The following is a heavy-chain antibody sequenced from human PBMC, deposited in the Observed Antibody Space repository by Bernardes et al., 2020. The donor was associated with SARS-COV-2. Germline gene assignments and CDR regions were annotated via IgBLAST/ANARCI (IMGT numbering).Heavy chain of an antibody. V-gene: IGHV3-23*01. Sequence: GGSLRTSCAASGFTFRSSAMSWVRQAPGPGLEWVSAISGSGGSTYYADSVKGRFTISRDNSKNTLYLQMNSLRAEDTAVYYCAKVTLGYCSSTSCYSFDYWGQGTLVTGSA. CDR2: ISGSGGST. CDR1: GFTFRSSA. D-gene: IGHD2-2*01. CDR3: AKVTLGYCSSTSCYSFDY. J-gene: IGHJ4*02.